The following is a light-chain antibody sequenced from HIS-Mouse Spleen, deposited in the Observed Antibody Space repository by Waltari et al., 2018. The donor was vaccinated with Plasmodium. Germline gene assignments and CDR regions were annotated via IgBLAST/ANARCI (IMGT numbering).Light chain of an antibody. CDR2: EDS. Sequence: SYELPQPPSVSVSPGQTARITCPGAALPKKYPYWYQQKSGQAPVLVIYEDSKRPSGIPERFSGSSSGTMATLTISGAQVEDEADYYCYSTDSSGNHRVFGGGTKLTVL. CDR1: ALPKKY. J-gene: IGLJ3*02. V-gene: IGLV3-10*01. CDR3: YSTDSSGNHRV.